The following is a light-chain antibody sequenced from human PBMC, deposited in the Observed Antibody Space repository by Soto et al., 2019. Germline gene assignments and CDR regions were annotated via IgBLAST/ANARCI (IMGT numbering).Light chain of an antibody. Sequence: QSALAQPRSVSGSPGQSVTISCTGTSXDVGGYNYVSWYQQHPGKAPKLMIYDVSKRPSGVPDRFSGSKSGNTASLTISGLQAEDEADYYCCSYAGSYTYVFGTGTKGTGL. J-gene: IGLJ1*01. V-gene: IGLV2-11*01. CDR2: DVS. CDR1: SXDVGGYNY. CDR3: CSYAGSYTYV.